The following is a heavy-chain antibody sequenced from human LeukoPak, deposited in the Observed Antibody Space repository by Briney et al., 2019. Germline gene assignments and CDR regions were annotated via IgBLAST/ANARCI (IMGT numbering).Heavy chain of an antibody. D-gene: IGHD6-13*01. V-gene: IGHV3-21*01. CDR1: GFTFSSSS. Sequence: GGSLRLSCAASGFTFSSSSMNWVRQAPGKGLEWVSTITSTSNYIYYTDSVKGRFTISRDNAKNSLYLQMNSLRVEDTAVYYCARGIAADEEHYWGQGSLVTVSS. CDR2: ITSTSNYI. CDR3: ARGIAADEEHY. J-gene: IGHJ4*02.